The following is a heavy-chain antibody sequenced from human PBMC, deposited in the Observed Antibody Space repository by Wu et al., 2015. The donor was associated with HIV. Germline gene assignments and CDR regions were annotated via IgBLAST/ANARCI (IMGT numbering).Heavy chain of an antibody. Sequence: QVQLVQSGAEVRSLGLSEGLLQGFWLHLYHLWFQLGATGPGQGLEWMGWIRTYNGNTNYAQKLQGRVTMTIDTSTSTAYMELRSLRSDDTAVYYCARERGINSGYCINGVCPGYDYWGQGTLVTVSS. V-gene: IGHV1-18*01. CDR2: IRTYNGNT. CDR3: ARERGINSGYCINGVCPGYDY. J-gene: IGHJ4*02. CDR1: LHLYHLW. D-gene: IGHD2-8*01.